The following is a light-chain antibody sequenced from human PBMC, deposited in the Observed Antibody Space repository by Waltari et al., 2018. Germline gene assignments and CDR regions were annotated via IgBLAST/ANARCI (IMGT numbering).Light chain of an antibody. V-gene: IGKV4-1*01. Sequence: DIVMTQSPDSLALSLGERSTINCTSSPSVLYSSNNKNYLAWYQQKPGQPPKLLIYWASTRESGVPDRFSGSGSGTDFTLTISSLQAEDVAVYYCQQYYSTPLTFGGGTKVEIK. J-gene: IGKJ4*01. CDR3: QQYYSTPLT. CDR2: WAS. CDR1: PSVLYSSNNKNY.